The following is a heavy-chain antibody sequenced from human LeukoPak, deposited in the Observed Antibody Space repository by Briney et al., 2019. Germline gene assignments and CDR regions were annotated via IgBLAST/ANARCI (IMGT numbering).Heavy chain of an antibody. D-gene: IGHD1-1*01. CDR3: AREGYNWKIDY. Sequence: PGGSLRLSCAASEFTISRYWMHWVRQAPGKGLVWVSNINNDGSITTYADSVKGRFTISRDNAKDSLYLQMNSLRAEDTAVYYCAREGYNWKIDYWGQGTLVTVSS. J-gene: IGHJ4*02. CDR1: EFTISRYW. CDR2: INNDGSIT. V-gene: IGHV3-74*01.